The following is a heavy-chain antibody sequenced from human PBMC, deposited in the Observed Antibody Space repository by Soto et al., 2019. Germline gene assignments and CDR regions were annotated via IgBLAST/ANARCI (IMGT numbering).Heavy chain of an antibody. J-gene: IGHJ4*02. CDR3: VKDAPQPFSD. CDR2: ISCTVHAS. Sequence: EVQLLESGGGLVQPGGSLRISCAASGFDFSNYGMSWVRQAPGKGLEWVSAISCTVHASDYAVSVKGRFTISRDNSKNTLYLHMHSLRVEDTAVYFCVKDAPQPFSDWGQGTLVTVSS. D-gene: IGHD3-3*02. V-gene: IGHV3-23*01. CDR1: GFDFSNYG.